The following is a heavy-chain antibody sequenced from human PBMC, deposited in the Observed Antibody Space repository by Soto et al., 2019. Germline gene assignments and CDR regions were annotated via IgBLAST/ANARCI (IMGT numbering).Heavy chain of an antibody. CDR1: GFTVSSNY. J-gene: IGHJ4*02. CDR2: FKSKAEGGTI. CDR3: TTDPTY. Sequence: EVQLVESGGGLVQPGGSLRLSCAASGFTVSSNYMSWVRQAPGKGLEWLGRFKSKAEGGTIDYAAPVTGRFTVSRDDSRNIFYLQMNSLKTEDTAVYYCTTDPTYWGQGTLVTVSS. V-gene: IGHV3-15*01.